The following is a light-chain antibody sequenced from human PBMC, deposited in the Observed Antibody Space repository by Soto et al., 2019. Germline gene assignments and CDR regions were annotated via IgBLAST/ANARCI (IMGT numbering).Light chain of an antibody. Sequence: DIQMTQSPSTLSASIGDRVTITCRASQSVSNWLAWFQQKPGKAPKLLIYKASNLESGVPSRFSGSGSVTEFTLIINSLQPDDFATYYCQHYNSYSWTFGPGTKVEIK. J-gene: IGKJ1*01. CDR1: QSVSNW. CDR2: KAS. CDR3: QHYNSYSWT. V-gene: IGKV1-5*03.